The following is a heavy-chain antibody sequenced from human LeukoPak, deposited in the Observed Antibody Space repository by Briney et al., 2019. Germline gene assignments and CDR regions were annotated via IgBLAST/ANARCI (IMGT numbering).Heavy chain of an antibody. Sequence: PGGSLRLSCAASGFTFSTYSMNWVRQGPGKGLEWVANINEDGSAKYYVDSVKGRFTISRDNAKNSLFLQMNSLRAEDTAVYYCARDVYDSGRGAFDILGQGTMVTVSS. CDR1: GFTFSTYS. J-gene: IGHJ3*02. V-gene: IGHV3-7*01. D-gene: IGHD3-10*01. CDR3: ARDVYDSGRGAFDI. CDR2: INEDGSAK.